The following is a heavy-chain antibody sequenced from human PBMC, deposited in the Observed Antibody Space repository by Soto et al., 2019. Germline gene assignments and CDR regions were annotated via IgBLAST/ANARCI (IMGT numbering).Heavy chain of an antibody. CDR3: ATIEVPPAFNI. J-gene: IGHJ3*02. CDR2: MSFDGNIK. V-gene: IGHV3-30*03. CDR1: GFIFNTYG. Sequence: GGSLRLSCAASGFIFNTYGINWGRQAPGKGLEWVAFMSFDGNIKYYADSVKGRFTISRDNSRNTLWLQMNSLRPKDTAVYYCATIEVPPAFNIWGQGTMVTVSS.